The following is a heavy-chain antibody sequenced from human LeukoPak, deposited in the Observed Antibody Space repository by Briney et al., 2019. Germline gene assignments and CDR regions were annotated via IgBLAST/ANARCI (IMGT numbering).Heavy chain of an antibody. CDR3: AKGGGYLLEPLYYFDY. J-gene: IGHJ4*02. V-gene: IGHV3-30*02. CDR2: IRYDGSNK. Sequence: GGSLRLSCVASGFTFSSYGMHWVRQAPGKGLEWVAFIRYDGSNKYYADSVKGRFTISRDNSKNTLYLQMNSLRAEDTAVYYCAKGGGYLLEPLYYFDYWGQGTLVTVSS. CDR1: GFTFSSYG. D-gene: IGHD3-22*01.